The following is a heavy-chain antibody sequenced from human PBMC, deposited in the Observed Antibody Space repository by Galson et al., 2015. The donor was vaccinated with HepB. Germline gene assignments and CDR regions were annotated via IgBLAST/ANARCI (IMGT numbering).Heavy chain of an antibody. CDR3: AKALPIVVVPAAAFDY. J-gene: IGHJ4*02. CDR1: GFTFRSYA. Sequence: SLRLSCAASGFTFRSYAMSWVRQAPGKGLEWVSAISGSGGSTYYADSVKGRFTISRDNSKNTLYLQMNSLRAEDTAVYYCAKALPIVVVPAAAFDYWGQGTLVTVSS. CDR2: ISGSGGST. D-gene: IGHD2-2*01. V-gene: IGHV3-23*01.